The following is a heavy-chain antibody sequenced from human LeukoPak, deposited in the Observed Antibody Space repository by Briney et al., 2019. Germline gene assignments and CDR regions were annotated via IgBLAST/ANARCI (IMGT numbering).Heavy chain of an antibody. J-gene: IGHJ4*02. Sequence: SETLSLTCTVSGGSISSYYWSWIRQPPGKGLEWIGYIYYSGSTNYNPSLKSRVTISVHTSKNQFSLKLSSVTAADTAVYYCARDIYGSGSLFDYWGQGTLVTVSS. CDR2: IYYSGST. CDR3: ARDIYGSGSLFDY. D-gene: IGHD3-10*01. V-gene: IGHV4-59*01. CDR1: GGSISSYY.